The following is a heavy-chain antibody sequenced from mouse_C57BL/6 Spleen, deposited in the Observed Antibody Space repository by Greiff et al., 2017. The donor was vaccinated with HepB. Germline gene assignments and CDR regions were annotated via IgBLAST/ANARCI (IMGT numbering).Heavy chain of an antibody. CDR3: ARSGGITTRYFDV. D-gene: IGHD1-1*01. CDR2: IYPGSGST. V-gene: IGHV1-55*01. CDR1: GYTFTSYW. Sequence: QVQLKQPGAELVKPGASVKMSCKASGYTFTSYWITWVKQWPGQGLEWIGDIYPGSGSTNYNEKFKRKATLTVDTSSSTAYMQLSSLTSEDSAVYYCARSGGITTRYFDVWGTGTTVTVST. J-gene: IGHJ1*03.